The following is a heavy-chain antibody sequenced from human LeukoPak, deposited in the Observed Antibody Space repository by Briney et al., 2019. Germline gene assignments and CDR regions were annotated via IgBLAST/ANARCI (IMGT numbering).Heavy chain of an antibody. D-gene: IGHD2-2*01. V-gene: IGHV3-23*01. CDR3: ASNWRGCSSTTCYGGGLDY. CDR1: GFTFNAYA. CDR2: ISGSGSST. Sequence: GGSLRLSCAASGFTFNAYAMSWVRQAPGKGLEWASSISGSGSSTYYAGSVKGRFTISRDNSRNTLYLQMNSLGAEDTAVYYCASNWRGCSSTTCYGGGLDYWGQGILVTVSS. J-gene: IGHJ4*02.